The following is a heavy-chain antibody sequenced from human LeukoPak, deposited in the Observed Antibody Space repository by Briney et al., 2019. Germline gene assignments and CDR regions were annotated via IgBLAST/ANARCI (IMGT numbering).Heavy chain of an antibody. CDR2: ISASAGTT. J-gene: IGHJ4*02. D-gene: IGHD7-27*01. CDR3: AKDRPLNWGYYFDS. CDR1: GFTFASYA. Sequence: GGSLRLSCAAPGFTFASYAMTWVRQAPGKGLEWVSSISASAGTTYYVDSVKGRFTISRDTAKSTLYLQMNSLRADDSAVYYCAKDRPLNWGYYFDSWGQGTLVTVSS. V-gene: IGHV3-23*01.